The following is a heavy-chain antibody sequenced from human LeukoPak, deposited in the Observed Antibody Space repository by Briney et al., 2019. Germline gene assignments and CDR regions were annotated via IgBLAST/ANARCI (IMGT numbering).Heavy chain of an antibody. CDR3: ARDGIAAAGTDY. J-gene: IGHJ4*02. Sequence: SETLSLTCTVSGGSISSSSYCWGWIRQPPGKGLEWIGSIYYSGSTYYNPSLKSRVTISVDTSKNQFSLKLSSVTAADTAVYYCARDGIAAAGTDYWGQGTLVTVSS. CDR1: GGSISSSSYC. D-gene: IGHD6-13*01. V-gene: IGHV4-39*07. CDR2: IYYSGST.